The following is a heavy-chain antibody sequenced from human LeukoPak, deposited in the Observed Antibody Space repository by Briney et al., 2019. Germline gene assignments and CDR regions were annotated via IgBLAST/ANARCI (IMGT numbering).Heavy chain of an antibody. CDR3: AKLATSDTGETY. CDR2: INPSGDST. CDR1: GYTFTSYA. V-gene: IGHV1-46*01. J-gene: IGHJ4*02. D-gene: IGHD3-16*01. Sequence: ASVTVSCTASGYTFTSYAIHWVRQAPGQGLEWMGVINPSGDSTTYAQNFQGRVTMTRDTSTSTVYMELRSLRSEDTAIYYCAKLATSDTGETYWGQGTLVTVSS.